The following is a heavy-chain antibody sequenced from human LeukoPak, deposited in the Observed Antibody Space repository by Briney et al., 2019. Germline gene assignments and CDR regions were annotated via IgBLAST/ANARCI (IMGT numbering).Heavy chain of an antibody. J-gene: IGHJ4*02. CDR2: TNRRGDIT. Sequence: GGSLRLSCAAFGFTLCDFGMSGVRQVPGKGLEWVSGTNRRGDITGYADFVKGRFTISRDNAKNSLYLQMNSLRVEDTALYHCARKGLGGELGGFDSWGQGTLVTVSS. CDR1: GFTLCDFG. D-gene: IGHD1-7*01. V-gene: IGHV3-20*01. CDR3: ARKGLGGELGGFDS.